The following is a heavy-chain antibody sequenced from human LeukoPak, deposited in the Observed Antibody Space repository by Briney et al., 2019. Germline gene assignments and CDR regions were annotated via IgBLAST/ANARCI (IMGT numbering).Heavy chain of an antibody. J-gene: IGHJ4*02. CDR3: ARAIVASYYFDY. V-gene: IGHV3-7*01. CDR1: GFTFSTYS. Sequence: GGSLRLSCAASGFTFSTYSMAWVRQAPGKGLEWVANIKQDGSEKYYVDSVKGRFTISRDNAKNSLYLQMNSLRAEDTAVYYCARAIVASYYFDYWGQGTLVTVSS. D-gene: IGHD5-12*01. CDR2: IKQDGSEK.